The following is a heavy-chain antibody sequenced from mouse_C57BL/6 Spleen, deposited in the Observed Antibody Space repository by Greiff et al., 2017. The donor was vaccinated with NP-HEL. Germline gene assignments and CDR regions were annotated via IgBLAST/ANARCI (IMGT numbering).Heavy chain of an antibody. CDR2: ISSGSSTI. J-gene: IGHJ1*03. CDR3: ARGYDGYPDGYFDV. V-gene: IGHV5-17*01. Sequence: EVMLVESGGGLVKPGGSLKLSCAASGFTFSDYGMHWVRQAPEKGLEWVAYISSGSSTIYYADTVKGRFTISRDNAKNNPCLQMTSRWSDDTAMYYCARGYDGYPDGYFDVWGTGTTVTVSS. CDR1: GFTFSDYG. D-gene: IGHD2-3*01.